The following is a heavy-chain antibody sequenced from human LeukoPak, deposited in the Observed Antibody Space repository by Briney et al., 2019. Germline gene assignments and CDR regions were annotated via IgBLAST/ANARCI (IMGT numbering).Heavy chain of an antibody. J-gene: IGHJ4*02. CDR1: GGSISSYY. CDR2: IYYSGST. CDR3: AREFNDYIFDY. V-gene: IGHV4-59*01. Sequence: SESLSLTCTVSGGSISSYYWSWIRQPPGKGLEWIGYIYYSGSTNYNPSLKSRVTISVDTSKNQFSLKLSSVTAADTAVYYCAREFNDYIFDYWGQGTLVTVSS. D-gene: IGHD4-11*01.